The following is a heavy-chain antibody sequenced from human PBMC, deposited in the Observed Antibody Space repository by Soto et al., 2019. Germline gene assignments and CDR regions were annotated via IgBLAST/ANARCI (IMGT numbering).Heavy chain of an antibody. CDR3: TRAPRGFGNWFDP. CDR2: IIPIFGTA. D-gene: IGHD3-10*01. CDR1: GGTFSSYA. V-gene: IGHV1-69*12. J-gene: IGHJ5*02. Sequence: QVQLVQSGAAVKKPGSSVKVSCKASGGTFSSYAISWVRQAPGQGLEWMGGIIPIFGTANYAQKFQGRVTITADDSTSTAYMKLRSLRSEDMAVYYCTRAPRGFGNWFDPWGQGTLVTVSS.